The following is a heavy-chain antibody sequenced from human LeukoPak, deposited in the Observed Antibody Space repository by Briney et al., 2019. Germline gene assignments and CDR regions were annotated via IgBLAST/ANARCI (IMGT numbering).Heavy chain of an antibody. CDR1: GGSISSYY. CDR2: IYYSGST. CDR3: ARLDYDSSGYYSCFDY. D-gene: IGHD3-22*01. J-gene: IGHJ4*02. Sequence: SETLSLTCTVSGGSISSYYWGWIRQPPGKGLEWIGSIYYSGSTYYNPSLKSRVTISVDTSKNQFSLKLSSVTAADTAVYYCARLDYDSSGYYSCFDYWGQGTLVTVSS. V-gene: IGHV4-39*01.